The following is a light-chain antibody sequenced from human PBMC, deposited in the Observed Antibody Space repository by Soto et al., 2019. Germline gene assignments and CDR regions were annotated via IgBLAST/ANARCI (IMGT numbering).Light chain of an antibody. CDR3: ISYIPSTTTHWV. J-gene: IGLJ3*02. Sequence: QSVLTQPASMSGSPGQSITISCTGTSSDVGGYNYVSWYQQHPGKAPKLMIYEVSNRPSGVSNRFSGSKSGNTASLTISGLQAEDEADYYCISYIPSTTTHWVFGGGTKVTVL. CDR2: EVS. V-gene: IGLV2-14*01. CDR1: SSDVGGYNY.